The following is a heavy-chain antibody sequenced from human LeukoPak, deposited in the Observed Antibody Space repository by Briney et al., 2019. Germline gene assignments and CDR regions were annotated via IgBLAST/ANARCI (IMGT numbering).Heavy chain of an antibody. J-gene: IGHJ6*02. V-gene: IGHV3-23*01. D-gene: IGHD5-18*01. CDR2: ISGSGDST. Sequence: GGSLRLSCAASGFSFSSYAMSWVRQAPGKGLGWVSAISGSGDSTYYADSVKGRFTISRDNSKNTLYLQMMSGLRAEDTAVYYCAKAQGYSYGGDYYYYTMDVWGQGTTVTVSS. CDR1: GFSFSSYA. CDR3: AKAQGYSYGGDYYYYTMDV.